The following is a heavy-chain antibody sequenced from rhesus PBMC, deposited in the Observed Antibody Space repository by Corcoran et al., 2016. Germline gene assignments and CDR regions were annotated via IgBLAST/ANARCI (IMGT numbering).Heavy chain of an antibody. Sequence: EVQLVESGGALVQPGGSLRLSCAASGLTFSSYGIHSVRQAPGKGLEGVAVSSSDGSQKYYTDYVQDRISIARNKSNNMQYLQRHNLNWEDAAVYYGERDSGDCIKAAAGLDYWGQGVLVTVSS. CDR3: ERDSGDCIKAAAGLDY. J-gene: IGHJ4*01. CDR1: GLTFSSYG. D-gene: IGHD6-31*01. V-gene: IGHV3-54*02. CDR2: SSSDGSQK.